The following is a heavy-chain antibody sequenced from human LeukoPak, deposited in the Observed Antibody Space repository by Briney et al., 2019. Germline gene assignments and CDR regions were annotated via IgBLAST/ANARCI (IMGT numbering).Heavy chain of an antibody. CDR2: IRITTGAL. Sequence: PGGSLRLSCAASGFTFSSYTMNWVRQAPGKGLEWLSYIRITTGALYYADSVKGRFTISRDNAKNSLSLQVNSPRAEDTAVYYCATLKDAVTTFDNWGQGTLVTVSS. CDR3: ATLKDAVTTFDN. V-gene: IGHV3-48*04. D-gene: IGHD4-17*01. J-gene: IGHJ4*02. CDR1: GFTFSSYT.